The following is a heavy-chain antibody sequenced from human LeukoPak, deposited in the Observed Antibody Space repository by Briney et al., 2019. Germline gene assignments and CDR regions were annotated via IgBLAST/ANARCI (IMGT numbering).Heavy chain of an antibody. V-gene: IGHV4-4*02. CDR2: IYHSGST. D-gene: IGHD3-10*01. Sequence: PSETLSLTCAVSGGSISSNNWWSWVRQPPGKGLEWIGEIYHSGSTNCNPSLKSRVTISVDKSKNQLSLKVSSVTAADTAVYYCARSSTRSGVDFDYWGQGTLVTVSS. J-gene: IGHJ4*02. CDR1: GGSISSNNW. CDR3: ARSSTRSGVDFDY.